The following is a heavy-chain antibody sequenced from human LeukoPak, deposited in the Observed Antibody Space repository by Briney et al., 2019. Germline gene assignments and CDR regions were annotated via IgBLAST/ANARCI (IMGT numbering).Heavy chain of an antibody. V-gene: IGHV3-23*01. Sequence: GGSLRLSCSASGITFSSYVMHWVSLAPGKGLEWVSSISGNGVNTYYADSVKGRFTISRDNAKNTLYLQMNSLRVEDTAVYYCAKSLYDSSGHYPYYFDYWGPGTLVTVSS. D-gene: IGHD3-22*01. CDR3: AKSLYDSSGHYPYYFDY. J-gene: IGHJ4*02. CDR2: ISGNGVNT. CDR1: GITFSSYV.